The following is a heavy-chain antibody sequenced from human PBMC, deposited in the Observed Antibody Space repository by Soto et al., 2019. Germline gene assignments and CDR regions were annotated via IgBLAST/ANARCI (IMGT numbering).Heavy chain of an antibody. D-gene: IGHD7-27*01. V-gene: IGHV3-15*01. CDR3: TTDPELGIIDY. CDR1: GFTFSNAW. Sequence: LSLTCAASGFTFSNAWMSWVRQAPGKGLEWVGRIKSKTDGGTTDYAAPVKGRFTISRDDSKNTLYLQMNSLKTEDTAVYYCTTDPELGIIDYWGQGTLVTVSS. CDR2: IKSKTDGGTT. J-gene: IGHJ4*02.